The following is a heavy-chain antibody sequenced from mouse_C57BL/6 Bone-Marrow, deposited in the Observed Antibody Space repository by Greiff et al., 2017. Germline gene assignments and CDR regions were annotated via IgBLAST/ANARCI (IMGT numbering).Heavy chain of an antibody. CDR2: IYPRSGNT. V-gene: IGHV1-81*01. CDR3: AGSETTGVADYWYLDV. J-gene: IGHJ1*03. D-gene: IGHD1-1*01. CDR1: GYTFTSYG. Sequence: VLLVESGAELARPGASVKLSCKASGYTFTSYGISWVKQRTGQGLEWIGEIYPRSGNTYYNERFKGKATLTADKSSSTAYMELRSLTSEDSAVYFCAGSETTGVADYWYLDVWGKGTTVTVSS.